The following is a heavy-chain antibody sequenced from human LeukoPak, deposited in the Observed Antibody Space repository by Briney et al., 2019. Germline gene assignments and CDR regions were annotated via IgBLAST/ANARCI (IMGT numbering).Heavy chain of an antibody. V-gene: IGHV3-23*01. CDR3: ATPRGTVATGAVY. D-gene: IGHD4-23*01. J-gene: IGHJ4*01. Sequence: GGSLEHFLVASGFTFRSYAISWVRQAPGKGLEWVSAISGSGTNTYYADAVKGRFTISRDNSKNTLYLQMNNLRAEDTAVYYCATPRGTVATGAVYWGQGTTVTVSS. CDR1: GFTFRSYA. CDR2: ISGSGTNT.